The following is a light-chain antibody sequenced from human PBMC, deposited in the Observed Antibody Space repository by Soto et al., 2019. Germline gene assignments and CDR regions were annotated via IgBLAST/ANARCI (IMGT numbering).Light chain of an antibody. Sequence: EVVLTQSPGTLSLSPGERATLSCRASQSVYGTYLAWYQQKPGQTPRLLIYGVSRRATGIPDRFSGSGSGTGFSLTISRLEPEDFAVYFCQQYGTSPLTFGQGTTVEVK. V-gene: IGKV3-20*01. CDR3: QQYGTSPLT. J-gene: IGKJ1*01. CDR1: QSVYGTY. CDR2: GVS.